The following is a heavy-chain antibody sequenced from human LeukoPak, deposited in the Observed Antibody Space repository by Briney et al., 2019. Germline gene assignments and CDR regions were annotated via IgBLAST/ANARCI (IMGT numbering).Heavy chain of an antibody. CDR2: ISGSGDST. J-gene: IGHJ5*02. Sequence: VGSLRLSCAASGFTFSTYAMSWVRQAPGKGLEWVSCISGSGDSTNYADSVKGRFTISRDNSKNTLYLQVNSLRAEDTAVYYCVKDWPFYDSSGSNWFDPWGQGTLVTVSS. CDR3: VKDWPFYDSSGSNWFDP. V-gene: IGHV3-23*01. CDR1: GFTFSTYA. D-gene: IGHD3-22*01.